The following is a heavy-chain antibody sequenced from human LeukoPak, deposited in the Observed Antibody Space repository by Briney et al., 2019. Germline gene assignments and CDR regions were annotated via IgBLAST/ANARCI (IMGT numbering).Heavy chain of an antibody. V-gene: IGHV3-66*04. CDR1: GFTVCSNY. J-gene: IGHJ4*02. Sequence: PGGSLRLSCAASGFTVCSNYMGWVRQAPGKGLEWVSIIYRGGSTNYADSVKGRFTISRDTSKNTLYLQMNSLRAEDTAVYYCARLSANSSAYFFDYWGQGTLVTVSS. CDR2: IYRGGST. CDR3: ARLSANSSAYFFDY. D-gene: IGHD3-22*01.